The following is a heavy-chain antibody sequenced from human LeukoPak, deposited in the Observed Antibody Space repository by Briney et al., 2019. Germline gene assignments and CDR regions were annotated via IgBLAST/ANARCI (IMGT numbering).Heavy chain of an antibody. V-gene: IGHV1-2*02. Sequence: ASVKVSFKASGYTFTGYFMHWVRQAPGQGLEWMGWINPNNGDTNYAQTFQGRVTMTRDTSISTAYMELSNLRSDDTAMFYCARDFYGSGSSNWFDPGGQGTLVTVSS. CDR2: INPNNGDT. D-gene: IGHD3-10*01. CDR3: ARDFYGSGSSNWFDP. CDR1: GYTFTGYF. J-gene: IGHJ5*02.